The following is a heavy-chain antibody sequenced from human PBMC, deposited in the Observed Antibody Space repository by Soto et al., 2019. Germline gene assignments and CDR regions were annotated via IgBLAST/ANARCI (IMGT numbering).Heavy chain of an antibody. CDR1: GFTFNDFE. D-gene: IGHD3-10*01. Sequence: EVQLLESGGGLVQPGGSLRLSCGVSGFTFNDFEMNWVRQAPGKGLEWLAYIDGSGTTKKYADSVRGRFTISRDNPNTSLFLQMSSLSAADTDIYDCARGFGRLNYWGQGTLVSVSS. V-gene: IGHV3-48*03. J-gene: IGHJ4*02. CDR2: IDGSGTTK. CDR3: ARGFGRLNY.